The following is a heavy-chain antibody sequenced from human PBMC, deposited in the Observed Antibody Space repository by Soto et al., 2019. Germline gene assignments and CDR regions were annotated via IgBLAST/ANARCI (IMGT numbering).Heavy chain of an antibody. Sequence: ASVKVSCKASGYTFTSYAMRWVRQAPGQRLEWMGWINAGNGNTKYSQKFQGRVTITRDTSASTAYMELSSLRSEDTAVYYCARENSSGWYDAFDIWGQGTMVTVSS. D-gene: IGHD6-19*01. V-gene: IGHV1-3*01. CDR1: GYTFTSYA. CDR2: INAGNGNT. CDR3: ARENSSGWYDAFDI. J-gene: IGHJ3*02.